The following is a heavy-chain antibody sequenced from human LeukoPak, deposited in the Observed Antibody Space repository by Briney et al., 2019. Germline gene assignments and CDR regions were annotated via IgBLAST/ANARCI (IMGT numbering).Heavy chain of an antibody. D-gene: IGHD3-22*01. CDR1: GGSISSYY. J-gene: IGHJ4*02. CDR2: IHTSGST. V-gene: IGHV4-4*07. CDR3: ARDQYYYDSSGYYRIDY. Sequence: SETLSLTCTVSGGSISSYYWSWIRQSAGKGLEWIGRIHTSGSTNYNPSLKSRGTMSVDTSKNQSSLKLSSVTAADTALYYCARDQYYYDSSGYYRIDYWGQGTLVTVSS.